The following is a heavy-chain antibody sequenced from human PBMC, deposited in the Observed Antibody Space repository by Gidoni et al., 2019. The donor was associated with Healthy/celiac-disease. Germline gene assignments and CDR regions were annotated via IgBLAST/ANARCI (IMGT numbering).Heavy chain of an antibody. V-gene: IGHV3-23*01. CDR2: ISGSGGST. J-gene: IGHJ5*02. Sequence: EVQLLESGGGLVQPGGSLRLSCAASGFTFSSYARSWVRQAPGKGLEWVSAISGSGGSTYYADSVKGRFTISRDNSKNTLYLQMNSLRAEDTAVYYCAKEKDYDFWSGYSNWFDPWGQGTLVTVSS. CDR3: AKEKDYDFWSGYSNWFDP. CDR1: GFTFSSYA. D-gene: IGHD3-3*01.